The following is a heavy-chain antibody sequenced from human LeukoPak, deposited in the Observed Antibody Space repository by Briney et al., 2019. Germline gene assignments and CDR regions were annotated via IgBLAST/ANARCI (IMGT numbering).Heavy chain of an antibody. D-gene: IGHD2-2*01. J-gene: IGHJ5*02. Sequence: GASVKVSCKASGYTFTGYYIHWVRQAPGQGLEWMGWINPNSDGTNYAQKFQGRVTMTRDTSISTAYMALSRLTSDDTAVYYSARGDCSSTRSYDWFDPWGQGTLVTVSS. CDR2: INPNSDGT. CDR3: ARGDCSSTRSYDWFDP. V-gene: IGHV1-2*02. CDR1: GYTFTGYY.